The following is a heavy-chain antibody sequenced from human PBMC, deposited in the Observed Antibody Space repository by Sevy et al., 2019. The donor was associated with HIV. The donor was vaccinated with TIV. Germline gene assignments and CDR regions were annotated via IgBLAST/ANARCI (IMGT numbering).Heavy chain of an antibody. J-gene: IGHJ6*02. D-gene: IGHD6-19*01. CDR3: AKVLSTAPDIAVGGLVV. CDR1: GFTFDDYT. V-gene: IGHV3-43*01. CDR2: IGWDGGST. Sequence: GGSLRLSCAASGFTFDDYTLHWVRQAPGKGLEWVSLIGWDGGSTYYADSVKGRLTISRDNSKNSQYLQMNSPRTEGTVLYYCAKVLSTAPDIAVGGLVVWGQGTTVTVSS.